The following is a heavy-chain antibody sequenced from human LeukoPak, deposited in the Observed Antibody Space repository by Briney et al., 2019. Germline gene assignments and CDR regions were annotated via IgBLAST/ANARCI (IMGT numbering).Heavy chain of an antibody. CDR2: INHSGST. CDR3: VVERPPDYGGNVFDY. V-gene: IGHV4-34*01. Sequence: PSETLSLTCAVYGGSFSGYDWSWIRQPPGKGLEWIGEINHSGSTNYNPSLKSRVTISVDTSKNQFSLKLTSVTAADTAVYYCVVERPPDYGGNVFDYWGQGTLVTVSS. CDR1: GGSFSGYD. D-gene: IGHD4-23*01. J-gene: IGHJ4*02.